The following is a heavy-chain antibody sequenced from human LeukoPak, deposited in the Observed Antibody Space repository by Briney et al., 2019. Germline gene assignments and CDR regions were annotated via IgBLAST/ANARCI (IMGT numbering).Heavy chain of an antibody. V-gene: IGHV4-31*03. CDR1: GGPISSGGYY. CDR3: ARGRAYYYDSSGPNWFDP. CDR2: IYYSGST. J-gene: IGHJ5*02. Sequence: SETLSLTCTVSGGPISSGGYYWSWIRQHPGKGLEWIGYIYYSGSTYYNPSLKSRVTISVDTSKNQFSLKLSSVTAADTAVYYCARGRAYYYDSSGPNWFDPWGQGTLVTVSS. D-gene: IGHD3-22*01.